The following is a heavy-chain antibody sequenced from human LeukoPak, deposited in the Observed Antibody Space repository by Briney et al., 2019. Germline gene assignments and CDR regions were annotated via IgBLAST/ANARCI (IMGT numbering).Heavy chain of an antibody. Sequence: SETLSLTCAVYGVSFSGYYYNWIRQPPGKGLEWIGEINHSGSTNYNPSLKSRVTTSVDSSKKQFSLQLSSVTAADTAVYYCARGRGRYYGMDVWGQGTTVTVSS. CDR3: ARGRGRYYGMDV. J-gene: IGHJ6*02. CDR2: INHSGST. CDR1: GVSFSGYY. D-gene: IGHD3-10*01. V-gene: IGHV4-34*01.